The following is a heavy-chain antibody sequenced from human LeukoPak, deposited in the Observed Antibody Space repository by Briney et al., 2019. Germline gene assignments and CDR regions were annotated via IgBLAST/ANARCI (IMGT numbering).Heavy chain of an antibody. J-gene: IGHJ4*02. V-gene: IGHV1-46*01. CDR2: INPSSGST. CDR1: GSTFTSYY. D-gene: IGHD5-18*01. CDR3: ARDIDTAMVDFDY. Sequence: ASVKLSRTASGSTFTSYYMHWVRHAPGQGLEWMGIINPSSGSTSYSQKFPGRVTMTRDTSTSSVYMELSSLRSEDASVYYCARDIDTAMVDFDYWGQGTLVTVSS.